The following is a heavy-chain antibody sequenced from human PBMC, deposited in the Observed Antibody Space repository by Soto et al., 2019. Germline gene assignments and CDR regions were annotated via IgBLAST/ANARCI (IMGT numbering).Heavy chain of an antibody. J-gene: IGHJ4*02. D-gene: IGHD3-10*01. Sequence: QVQLVESGGGLVKPGGSLRLSCAASGFTFSEYYMSWIRQAPGKGLEWVSYISSSSSYTNYADSVKGRFTISRDNAKNSLYLQMNSLRAEDTAVYYCARDNDYGSGSYWLDYWGQGTLVTVSS. CDR1: GFTFSEYY. CDR2: ISSSSSYT. CDR3: ARDNDYGSGSYWLDY. V-gene: IGHV3-11*05.